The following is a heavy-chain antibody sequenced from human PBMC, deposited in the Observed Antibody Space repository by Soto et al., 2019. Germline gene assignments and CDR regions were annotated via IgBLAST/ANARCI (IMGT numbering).Heavy chain of an antibody. CDR3: AKDNPPALDY. J-gene: IGHJ4*02. CDR1: GFTFTSFS. D-gene: IGHD2-15*01. Sequence: PGGSLRLSCAASGFTFTSFSMTWVRQAPGKGLEWVSSVTASGISTFYADSVTGRFTVSRDNSNNTVFLHMNSLRADDTAVYYCAKDNPPALDYWGQGTLVTVSS. V-gene: IGHV3-23*01. CDR2: VTASGIST.